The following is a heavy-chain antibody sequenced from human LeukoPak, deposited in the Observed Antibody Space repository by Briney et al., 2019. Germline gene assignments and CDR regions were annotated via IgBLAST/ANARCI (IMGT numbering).Heavy chain of an antibody. CDR1: GGSISSSSYY. CDR3: ARQSRGAAAACDY. Sequence: PSETLSLTCTVSGGSISSSSYYWGWIRQPPGKGLEWIGSIYYSGSTYYNPSLKSRVTISVDTSKNQFSLKLSSVTAADTAIYYCARQSRGAAAACDYWGQGTLVTVSS. CDR2: IYYSGST. J-gene: IGHJ4*02. V-gene: IGHV4-39*01. D-gene: IGHD6-13*01.